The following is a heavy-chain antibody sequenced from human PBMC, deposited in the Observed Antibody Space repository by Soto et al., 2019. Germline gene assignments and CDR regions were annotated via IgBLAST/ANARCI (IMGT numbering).Heavy chain of an antibody. CDR2: INAGNGNT. J-gene: IGHJ4*02. CDR3: ARGRTLPTPLDY. CDR1: GYTFTSYA. D-gene: IGHD1-1*01. Sequence: ASVKVSFKASGYTFTSYAMHWVRQAPGQRLEWMGWINAGNGNTKYSQKFQGRVTITRDTSASTAYMELSSLRSEDTAVYYCARGRTLPTPLDYWGQGTLVTVSS. V-gene: IGHV1-3*01.